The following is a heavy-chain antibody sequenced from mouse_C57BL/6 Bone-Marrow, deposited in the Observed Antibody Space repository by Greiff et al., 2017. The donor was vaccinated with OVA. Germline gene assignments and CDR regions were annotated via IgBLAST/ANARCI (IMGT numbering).Heavy chain of an antibody. D-gene: IGHD5-1-1*01. V-gene: IGHV7-3*01. J-gene: IGHJ4*01. CDR1: GFTFTDYY. CDR2: IRNKANGYTT. CDR3: ARYKIPYYAMDD. Sequence: EVKLVESGGGLVQPGGSLSLSCAASGFTFTDYYMSWVRQPPGKALEWLGFIRNKANGYTTEYSASVKGRFTISRDNSQSILYLQMNALRAEDSATYYCARYKIPYYAMDDWGQGTSVTVSS.